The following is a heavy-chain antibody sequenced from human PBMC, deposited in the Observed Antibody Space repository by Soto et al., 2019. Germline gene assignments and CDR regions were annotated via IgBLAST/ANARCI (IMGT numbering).Heavy chain of an antibody. CDR2: TYYSGST. D-gene: IGHD3-3*01. Sequence: SETLSLTCTVSGGSISSGGYYWSWIRKHPGKGLEWIGYTYYSGSTYYKPSLKSRVTISVDTSKNQFSLKLSSVTAADTAVYYCARVGYYDFWSGRNNWFDPWGQGTLVTVSS. CDR1: GGSISSGGYY. CDR3: ARVGYYDFWSGRNNWFDP. V-gene: IGHV4-31*03. J-gene: IGHJ5*02.